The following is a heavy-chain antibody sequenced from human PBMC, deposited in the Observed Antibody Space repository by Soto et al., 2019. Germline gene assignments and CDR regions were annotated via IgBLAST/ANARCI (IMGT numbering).Heavy chain of an antibody. D-gene: IGHD6-13*01. Sequence: PGESLKISCKGSGYSFTSYWIGWVRQMPGKGLEWMGIIYPGDSDTRYSPSFQGQVTISADKSISTAYLQWSSLKASDTAMYYCARLKQDAGSSWYRGWFDPWGQGTLVTVSS. V-gene: IGHV5-51*01. CDR2: IYPGDSDT. CDR1: GYSFTSYW. J-gene: IGHJ5*02. CDR3: ARLKQDAGSSWYRGWFDP.